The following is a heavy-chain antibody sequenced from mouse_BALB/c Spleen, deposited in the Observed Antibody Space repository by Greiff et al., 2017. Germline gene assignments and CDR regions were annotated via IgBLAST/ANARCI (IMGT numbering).Heavy chain of an antibody. J-gene: IGHJ4*01. CDR1: GFSLTSYG. Sequence: VKLMESGPGLVQPSQSLSITCTVSGFSLTSYGVHWVRQSPGKGLEWLGVIWSGGSTDYNAAFISRLSISKDNSKSQVFFKMNSLQADDTAIYYCARNSGYEGVTYAMDYWGQGTSVTVSS. V-gene: IGHV2-4-1*01. D-gene: IGHD2-2*01. CDR3: ARNSGYEGVTYAMDY. CDR2: IWSGGST.